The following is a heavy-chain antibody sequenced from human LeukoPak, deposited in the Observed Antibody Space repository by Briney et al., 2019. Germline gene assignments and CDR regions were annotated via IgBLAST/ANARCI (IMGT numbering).Heavy chain of an antibody. D-gene: IGHD3-16*02. CDR2: VYYSGST. V-gene: IGHV4-39*01. J-gene: IGHJ5*02. Sequence: PSETLSLTCTVSGGSISSRHYYWGWIRQPPGKGLEWIGSVYYSGSTYYNPSLKSRVTISVDTSNNEFSLRMNSVTAADTAVYFCARQADFGGVIVSSWFDPWGEGAQVTVSS. CDR1: GGSISSRHYY. CDR3: ARQADFGGVIVSSWFDP.